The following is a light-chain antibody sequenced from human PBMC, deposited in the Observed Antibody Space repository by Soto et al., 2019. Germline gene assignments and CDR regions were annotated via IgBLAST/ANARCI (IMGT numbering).Light chain of an antibody. CDR1: QSVSSN. CDR2: GAS. V-gene: IGKV3-15*01. J-gene: IGKJ2*01. CDR3: QQYNNWPPAYA. Sequence: EIVMTQSPATLSVSPGERATLSCRASQSVSSNLAWYQQKPGQAPRLLIYGASTRATGIPARFSGSGSRTEFTLTISNLQSEDFAVYYCQQYNNWPPAYAFGQGTKLEIK.